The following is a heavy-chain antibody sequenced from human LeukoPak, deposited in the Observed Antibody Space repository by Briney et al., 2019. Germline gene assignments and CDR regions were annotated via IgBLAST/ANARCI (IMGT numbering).Heavy chain of an antibody. CDR1: GGSFSGYY. V-gene: IGHV4-34*01. D-gene: IGHD6-19*01. Sequence: SETLSLTCAVYGGSFSGYYWSWIRQPPGKGLEWIGEINHSGSTNYNPSLKSRVTIPVDTSKNQFSLKLSSVTAADTAVYYCARVLAVAGTFNDYWGQGTLVTVSS. CDR3: ARVLAVAGTFNDY. CDR2: INHSGST. J-gene: IGHJ4*02.